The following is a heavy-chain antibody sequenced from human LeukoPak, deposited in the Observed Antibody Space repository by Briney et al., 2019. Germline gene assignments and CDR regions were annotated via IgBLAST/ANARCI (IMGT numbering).Heavy chain of an antibody. CDR1: GDTFTGSF. J-gene: IGHJ4*02. V-gene: IGHV1-2*02. CDR2: INSNTGGT. CDR3: ARADPVAY. Sequence: ASVKVPCKASGDTFTGSFMHWVRQAPGQGLEWMGWINSNTGGTKFAQKFQGRVTMTRDTSISTAYMELSSLRSDDTAVYYCARADPVAYWGQGTQVTVSS.